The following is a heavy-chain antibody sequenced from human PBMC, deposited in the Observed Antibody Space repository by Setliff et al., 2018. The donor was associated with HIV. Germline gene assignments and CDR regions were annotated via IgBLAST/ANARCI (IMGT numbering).Heavy chain of an antibody. CDR3: ARVRFFDRIGYFARPYYFLDS. J-gene: IGHJ4*02. D-gene: IGHD3-22*01. V-gene: IGHV4-34*01. Sequence: SETLSLTCAVNDGSFSGYYWTWIRQPPGKGLEWIGEISHSGSPNYNPSLKSRVTMSRDTSKNQLSLSLSSVTAADTAVYYCARVRFFDRIGYFARPYYFLDSWGQGTLVTVPQ. CDR2: ISHSGSP. CDR1: DGSFSGYY.